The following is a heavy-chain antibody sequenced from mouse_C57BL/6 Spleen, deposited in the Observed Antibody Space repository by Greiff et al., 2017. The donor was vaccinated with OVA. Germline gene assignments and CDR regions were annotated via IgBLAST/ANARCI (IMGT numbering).Heavy chain of an antibody. V-gene: IGHV1-76*01. CDR1: GYTFTDYY. CDR3: ARVTTVPYFDY. J-gene: IGHJ2*01. D-gene: IGHD1-1*01. Sequence: QVHVKQSGAELVRPGASVKLSCKASGYTFTDYYINWVKQRPGQGLEWIARIYPGSGNTYYNEKFKGKATLTAEKSSSTAYMQLSSLTSEDSAVYFCARVTTVPYFDYWGQGTTLTVSS. CDR2: IYPGSGNT.